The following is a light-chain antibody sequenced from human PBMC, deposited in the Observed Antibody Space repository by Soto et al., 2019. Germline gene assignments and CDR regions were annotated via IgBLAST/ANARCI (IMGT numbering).Light chain of an antibody. CDR1: SSDVGGYNY. Sequence: QPASVSGSPGQSISISCTGTSSDVGGYNYVSWYQQHPGKAPKLMTYDVNNRPSGVSDRFSGSKSGNTASLTISGLQAEDEADYYCSSYTSSSTLVFGTGTKVTVL. CDR2: DVN. V-gene: IGLV2-14*01. J-gene: IGLJ1*01. CDR3: SSYTSSSTLV.